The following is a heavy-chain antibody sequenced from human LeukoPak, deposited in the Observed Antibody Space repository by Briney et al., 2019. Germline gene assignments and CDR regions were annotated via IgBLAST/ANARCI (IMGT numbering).Heavy chain of an antibody. CDR2: IYSGGST. J-gene: IGHJ3*02. CDR3: ASYDSSGSDAFDI. V-gene: IGHV3-66*01. D-gene: IGHD3-22*01. Sequence: GGSLRLSCAASGFTVSSNYMSWVRQAPGKGLEWVSVIYSGGSTYYADSVKGRFTISRDNSKNTLYLQMNSLRAEDTAVYYCASYDSSGSDAFDIWGQGTMVTVSS. CDR1: GFTVSSNY.